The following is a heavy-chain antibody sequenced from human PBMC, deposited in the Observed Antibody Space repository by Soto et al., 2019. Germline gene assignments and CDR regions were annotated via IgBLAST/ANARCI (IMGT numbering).Heavy chain of an antibody. CDR2: VNWNSGSR. Sequence: EVQLVESGGGLVQPGGSLRLSCEASGFTFDAYAMHWVRQAPGKGLEWVSGVNWNSGSRDYGDSVKGRFTISRDNAQSYLSLQMNSLRPDDTAFYYCAKGGTAMIKNWFDPWGQGTLVTVSS. CDR3: AKGGTAMIKNWFDP. J-gene: IGHJ5*02. V-gene: IGHV3-9*01. CDR1: GFTFDAYA. D-gene: IGHD5-18*01.